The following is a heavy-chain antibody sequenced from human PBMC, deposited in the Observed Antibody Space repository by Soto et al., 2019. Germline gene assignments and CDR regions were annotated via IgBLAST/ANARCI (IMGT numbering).Heavy chain of an antibody. Sequence: PGESLKISCKGSGYSFTSYWISWVRQMPGKGLEWMGRIDPSDSYTNYSPSFQGHVTISADKSISTAYLQWSSLKASDTAMYYCARRNPISLIDFDYWGQGTLVTVSS. D-gene: IGHD3-16*02. CDR1: GYSFTSYW. V-gene: IGHV5-10-1*01. CDR3: ARRNPISLIDFDY. CDR2: IDPSDSYT. J-gene: IGHJ4*02.